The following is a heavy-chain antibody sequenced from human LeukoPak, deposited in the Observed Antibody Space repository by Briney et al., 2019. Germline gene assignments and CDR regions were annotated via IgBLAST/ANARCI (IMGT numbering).Heavy chain of an antibody. CDR3: ARDQRVTPHYYYMDV. V-gene: IGHV4-4*02. Sequence: PSGTLSLTCAVSGGSISSSNWWSWVRQPPGKGLEWIGEIYHSGSTNYNPSLKSRVTISVDKSKNQFSLKLSSVTAADTAVYYCARDQRVTPHYYYMDVWGKGTTVTVSS. J-gene: IGHJ6*03. D-gene: IGHD4-23*01. CDR1: GGSISSSNW. CDR2: IYHSGST.